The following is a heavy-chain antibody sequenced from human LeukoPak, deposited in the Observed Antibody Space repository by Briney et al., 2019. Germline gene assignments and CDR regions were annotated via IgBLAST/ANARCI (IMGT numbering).Heavy chain of an antibody. CDR3: ARVVCSGGSCYSLSFGGVIGRYYFDY. CDR2: INHSGST. CDR1: GGSFSGYY. Sequence: SSETLSLTCAVYGGSFSGYYWSWIRQPPGKGLEWIGEINHSGSTNYNPSLKSRVTISVDTSKNQFSLKLSSVTAADTAVYYCARVVCSGGSCYSLSFGGVIGRYYFDYWGQGTLVTVSS. J-gene: IGHJ4*02. D-gene: IGHD2-15*01. V-gene: IGHV4-34*01.